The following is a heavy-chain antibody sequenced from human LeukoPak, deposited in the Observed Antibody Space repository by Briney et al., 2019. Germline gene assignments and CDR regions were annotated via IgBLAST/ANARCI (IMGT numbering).Heavy chain of an antibody. J-gene: IGHJ3*02. Sequence: RPSETLSLTCTASGGSISSYYWSWIRQPAGKGLEWIGRIYTSGSTNYNPSLKSRVTMSVDTSKNQFSLKLSSVTAADTAVYYCARGYSSSWFDAFDIWGQGTMVTVSS. CDR2: IYTSGST. CDR1: GGSISSYY. D-gene: IGHD6-13*01. V-gene: IGHV4-4*07. CDR3: ARGYSSSWFDAFDI.